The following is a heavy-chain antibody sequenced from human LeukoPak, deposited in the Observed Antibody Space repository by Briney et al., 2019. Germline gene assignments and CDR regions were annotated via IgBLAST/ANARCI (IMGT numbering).Heavy chain of an antibody. Sequence: SETLSLTCTVSGGSISSYYWSWVRQPAGKGLEWIGRIYASGSTNYNPSLKSRVTMSVDTSKNQFSLKVRPVTAADTAVYYCAREPITMIATFGYWGQGTLVTVSS. CDR2: IYASGST. V-gene: IGHV4-4*07. CDR3: AREPITMIATFGY. D-gene: IGHD3-22*01. CDR1: GGSISSYY. J-gene: IGHJ4*02.